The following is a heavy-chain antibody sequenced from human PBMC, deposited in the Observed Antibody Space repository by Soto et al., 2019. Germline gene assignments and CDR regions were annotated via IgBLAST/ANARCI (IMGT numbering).Heavy chain of an antibody. CDR2: ISSSSSYT. D-gene: IGHD6-13*01. V-gene: IGHV3-11*06. CDR3: ARDEGIAAAGFLSCVDY. CDR1: GFTFSDYY. J-gene: IGHJ4*02. Sequence: GGSLRLSCAASGFTFSDYYMSWIRQAPGKGLEWVSYISSSSSYTNYADSVKGRFTISRDNAKNSLYLQMNSLRAEDTAVYYCARDEGIAAAGFLSCVDYWGQGTLVTVSS.